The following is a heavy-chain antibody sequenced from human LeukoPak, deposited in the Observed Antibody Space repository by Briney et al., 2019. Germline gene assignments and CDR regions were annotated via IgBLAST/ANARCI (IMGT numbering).Heavy chain of an antibody. J-gene: IGHJ4*02. CDR2: VKSDGTAT. CDR3: VRKFATGD. D-gene: IGHD1-14*01. Sequence: GGSLRLSCAASGFTFSSHLMHWVRQAQGTGLVWVSIVKSDGTATNYAGSVKGRFTISRDNAKNTLYLQMNSLRVEDTAVYYCVRKFATGDWGQGTLVTVSS. V-gene: IGHV3-74*01. CDR1: GFTFSSHL.